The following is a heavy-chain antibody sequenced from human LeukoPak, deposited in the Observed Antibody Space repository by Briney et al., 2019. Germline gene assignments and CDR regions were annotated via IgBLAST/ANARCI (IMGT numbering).Heavy chain of an antibody. CDR1: GGTFSSYA. Sequence: ASVQVSCKASGGTFSSYAISWVRQAPGQGLEWMGGIIPIFGTANYAQKFQGRVTITADESTSTAYMELSSLRSEDTAVYYCAREPYSNYIYNWFDPWGQGTLVTVSS. CDR3: AREPYSNYIYNWFDP. V-gene: IGHV1-69*13. D-gene: IGHD4-11*01. CDR2: IIPIFGTA. J-gene: IGHJ5*02.